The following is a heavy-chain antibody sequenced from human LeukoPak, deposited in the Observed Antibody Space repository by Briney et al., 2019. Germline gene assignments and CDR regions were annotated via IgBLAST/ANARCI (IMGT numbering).Heavy chain of an antibody. D-gene: IGHD5-24*01. Sequence: PGGSLRLSCAASGFTFSSYWMHWVRQAPGKGLVWVSRINSDGSSTSYADSVKSRFTISRDNAKNTLYLQMNSLRAEDTAVYYCAREKRWLLQHGHSFDYWGQGTLVTVSS. CDR3: AREKRWLLQHGHSFDY. J-gene: IGHJ4*02. CDR2: INSDGSST. CDR1: GFTFSSYW. V-gene: IGHV3-74*01.